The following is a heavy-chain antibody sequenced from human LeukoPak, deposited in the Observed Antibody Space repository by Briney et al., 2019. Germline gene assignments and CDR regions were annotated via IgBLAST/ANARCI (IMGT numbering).Heavy chain of an antibody. CDR1: GFTFSSYW. CDR3: ARGGLAAAGTDFDY. D-gene: IGHD6-13*01. J-gene: IGHJ4*02. Sequence: GGSLRLSCAASGFTFSSYWMSWVRQAPGKGLEWVANIKQDGSEKYYVDSVKGRFTISRDNAKNSLCLQMNSLRAEDTAVYYCARGGLAAAGTDFDYWGQGTLVTVSS. CDR2: IKQDGSEK. V-gene: IGHV3-7*01.